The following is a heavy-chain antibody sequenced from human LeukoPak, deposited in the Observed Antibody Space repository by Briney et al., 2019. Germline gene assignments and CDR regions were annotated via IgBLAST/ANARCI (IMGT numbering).Heavy chain of an antibody. V-gene: IGHV3-48*04. CDR3: AREGYYDSSGNDAFDI. D-gene: IGHD3-22*01. Sequence: GGSLRLSCAASGFTFSSYSMNWVRQAPGKGLEWVSYISSSGSTIYYADSVKGRFTISRDNAKNSLYLQMNSLRAEDTAVYYCAREGYYDSSGNDAFDIWGQGTMVTVSS. CDR1: GFTFSSYS. J-gene: IGHJ3*02. CDR2: ISSSGSTI.